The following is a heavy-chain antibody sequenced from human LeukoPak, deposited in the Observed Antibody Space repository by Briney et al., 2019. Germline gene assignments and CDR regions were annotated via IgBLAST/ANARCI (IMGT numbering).Heavy chain of an antibody. D-gene: IGHD1-1*01. CDR1: GYTFTVYY. CDR2: IYPKNGGT. CDR3: LRENWYYDY. J-gene: IGHJ4*02. Sequence: ASVKVSCKASGYTFTVYYIHWVRQAPGQGLEWIGWIYPKNGGTYYAQNFQGRVTMTRDTSINTSYMELSGLRSDDTAVYYCLRENWYYDYWGQGPLVTVSS. V-gene: IGHV1-2*02.